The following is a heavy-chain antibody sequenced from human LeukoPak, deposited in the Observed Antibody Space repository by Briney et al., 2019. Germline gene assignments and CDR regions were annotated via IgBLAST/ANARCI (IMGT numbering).Heavy chain of an antibody. D-gene: IGHD2-15*01. J-gene: IGHJ4*02. CDR1: GFTFSSYG. V-gene: IGHV3-30*02. Sequence: PGGSLTLSCAASGFTFSSYGMHWVRQAPGKGLEWVAFIRYDGSNKYYADSVKGRFTISRDNSKNTLYLEMNSLKAEDKAVSYCAKSEGDVAAISGVDSWLQGTMVTVCS. CDR2: IRYDGSNK. CDR3: AKSEGDVAAISGVDS.